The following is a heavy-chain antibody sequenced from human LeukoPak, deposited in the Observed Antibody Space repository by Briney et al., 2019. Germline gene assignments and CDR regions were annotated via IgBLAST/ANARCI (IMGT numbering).Heavy chain of an antibody. CDR1: GFTFRDYP. Sequence: GRSLRLSCAASGFTFRDYPMHWVRQAPGKGLEWVALISYDGTYQFYADSVKGRFTISRDNSKNTLYLQMNSLRAEDTAVYYCAKESKYYPWGQGTLVTVSS. V-gene: IGHV3-30-3*01. J-gene: IGHJ5*02. CDR2: ISYDGTYQ. CDR3: AKESKYYP. D-gene: IGHD3-10*01.